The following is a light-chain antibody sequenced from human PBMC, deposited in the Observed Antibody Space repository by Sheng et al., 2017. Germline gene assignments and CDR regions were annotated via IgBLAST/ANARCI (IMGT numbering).Light chain of an antibody. CDR1: ALPKKH. J-gene: IGLJ3*02. Sequence: SYELTQPPSVSVSPGQTASITCSGDALPKKHAYWYQQRSGQAPVLVIYEDNKRPSGIPERFSGSTSGTTATLTITATQVEDGADYYCYSTDSSGFYRVFGGGTKLTVL. CDR2: EDN. CDR3: YSTDSSGFYRV. V-gene: IGLV3-10*01.